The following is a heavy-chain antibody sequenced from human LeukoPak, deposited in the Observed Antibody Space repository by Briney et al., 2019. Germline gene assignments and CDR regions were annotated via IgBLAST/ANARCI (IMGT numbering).Heavy chain of an antibody. J-gene: IGHJ4*02. D-gene: IGHD3-3*01. CDR1: GYTFTSYG. Sequence: ASVKVSCKASGYTFTSYGISWVRQAPGQGLEWMGWISAYNGNTNYAQKLQGRVTMTTDTSTSTAYMELRSLRSDGTAVYYCARVETMYDFWSGYYPSKLYYFDYWGQGTLVTVSS. CDR2: ISAYNGNT. V-gene: IGHV1-18*01. CDR3: ARVETMYDFWSGYYPSKLYYFDY.